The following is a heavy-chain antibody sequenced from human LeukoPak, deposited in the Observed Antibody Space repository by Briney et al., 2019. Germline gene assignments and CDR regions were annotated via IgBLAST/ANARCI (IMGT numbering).Heavy chain of an antibody. Sequence: SETLSLTCSVSGGSINHYYWSWIRQPPGKGLEWIAYIYYSGSTNYNPSLKSRVTISVDTSKNQFSLMLSSVTAADTAVYYCARHNARLRGWIGEVDFCGQGALVTVSS. CDR3: ARHNARLRGWIGEVDF. J-gene: IGHJ4*02. CDR1: GGSINHYY. V-gene: IGHV4-59*08. CDR2: IYYSGST. D-gene: IGHD3-10*01.